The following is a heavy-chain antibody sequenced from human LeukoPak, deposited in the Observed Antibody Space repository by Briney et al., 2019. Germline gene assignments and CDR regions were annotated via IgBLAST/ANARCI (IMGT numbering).Heavy chain of an antibody. Sequence: GGSLRLSCAASGFTFSSYWMHWVRQAPGKGLVWVSHINSDGSSTTYADSVKGRFTISRDNAKNTLYLQVNSLRAEHTTVYYCARGKAVVDTNWYFDLWGRGTLVTVSS. D-gene: IGHD3-22*01. CDR3: ARGKAVVDTNWYFDL. CDR1: GFTFSSYW. CDR2: INSDGSST. J-gene: IGHJ2*01. V-gene: IGHV3-74*03.